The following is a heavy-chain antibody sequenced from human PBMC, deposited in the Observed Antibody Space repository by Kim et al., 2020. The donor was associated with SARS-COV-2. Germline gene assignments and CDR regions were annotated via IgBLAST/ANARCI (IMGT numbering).Heavy chain of an antibody. Sequence: GGSLRLSCAASGFSVSNYWINWVRHAPGKGLVWVSRISSDGRDTHYADSVKGRFTLSRDNAENTMFLQMNSLRAEDTAVYYCARGMVSSGFDVWGQGNTVTVSS. V-gene: IGHV3-74*01. CDR3: ARGMVSSGFDV. CDR2: ISSDGRDT. CDR1: GFSVSNYW. J-gene: IGHJ6*02. D-gene: IGHD2-2*01.